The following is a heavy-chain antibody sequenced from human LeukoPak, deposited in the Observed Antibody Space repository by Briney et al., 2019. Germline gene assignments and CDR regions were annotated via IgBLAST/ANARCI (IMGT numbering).Heavy chain of an antibody. CDR2: IYHSGST. J-gene: IGHJ4*02. D-gene: IGHD3-10*01. CDR1: GGSFSAYY. V-gene: IGHV4-34*01. Sequence: SETLSLTCAVYGGSFSAYYWSWIRQTPGKGLEWIGYIYHSGSTYYNPSLKSRVTISVDRSKNQFSLKLSSVTAADTAVYYCARNYGSGAFDYWGQGTLVTVSS. CDR3: ARNYGSGAFDY.